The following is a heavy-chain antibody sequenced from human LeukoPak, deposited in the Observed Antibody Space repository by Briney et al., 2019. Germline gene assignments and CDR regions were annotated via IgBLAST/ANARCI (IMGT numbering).Heavy chain of an antibody. CDR3: ARHITDMRYSSGWHG. Sequence: PSETLSLTXTVSGGSISSSSYYWGWIRQPPGKGLEWIGSIYYSGSTYYSPSLKSRVTISVDTSKNQFSLKLSSVTAADTAVYYCARHITDMRYSSGWHGWGQGTLVTVSS. CDR1: GGSISSSSYY. J-gene: IGHJ4*02. V-gene: IGHV4-39*01. D-gene: IGHD6-19*01. CDR2: IYYSGST.